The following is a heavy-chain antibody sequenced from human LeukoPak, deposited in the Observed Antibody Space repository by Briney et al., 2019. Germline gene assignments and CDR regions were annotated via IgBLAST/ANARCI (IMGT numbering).Heavy chain of an antibody. Sequence: PSETLSLTCIVSGGPISTHYWSWSRQPPGKGLEWIGYNDYSGSTNYNPSLKSRVTMSVDTSKNQFSLELRSVTAADTALYYCARDYNDILTGCFDYWGQGTLVTVSP. J-gene: IGHJ4*02. CDR2: NDYSGST. CDR1: GGPISTHY. CDR3: ARDYNDILTGCFDY. V-gene: IGHV4-59*11. D-gene: IGHD3-9*01.